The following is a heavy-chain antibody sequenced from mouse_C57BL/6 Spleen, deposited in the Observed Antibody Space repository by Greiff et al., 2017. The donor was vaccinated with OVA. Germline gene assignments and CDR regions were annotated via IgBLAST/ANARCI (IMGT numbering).Heavy chain of an antibody. CDR1: GYTFTSYW. V-gene: IGHV1-69*01. CDR3: ARIRRLYYFDY. CDR2: IDPSDSYT. J-gene: IGHJ2*01. D-gene: IGHD6-1*01. Sequence: QVQLQQPGAELVMPGASVKLSCKASGYTFTSYWMHWVKQRPGQGLEWIGEIDPSDSYTNYNQKFKGKSTLTVDKSSSTAYMQLSSLTSEDSAVYYCARIRRLYYFDYWGQGTTHTASS.